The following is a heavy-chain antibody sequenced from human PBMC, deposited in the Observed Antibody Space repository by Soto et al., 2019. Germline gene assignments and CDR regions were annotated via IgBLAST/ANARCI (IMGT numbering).Heavy chain of an antibody. CDR2: INSDGTST. CDR3: ASDPVGDTYGQDYCDY. D-gene: IGHD5-18*01. Sequence: GSLRLSCAASEFTFSSYWMHWVRQAPGKGLVWVSRINSDGTSTSYADSVKGRFTISRDNAKNTLYLQMLSLRAEDTAIYYCASDPVGDTYGQDYCDYWGQGTLVTVSS. CDR1: EFTFSSYW. J-gene: IGHJ4*02. V-gene: IGHV3-74*01.